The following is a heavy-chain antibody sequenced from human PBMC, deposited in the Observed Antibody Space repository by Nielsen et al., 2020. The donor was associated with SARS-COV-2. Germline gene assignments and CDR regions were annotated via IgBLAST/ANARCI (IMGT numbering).Heavy chain of an antibody. CDR3: ARGTLYGSGSYSYYFDY. D-gene: IGHD3-10*01. V-gene: IGHV4-4*02. Sequence: SETLSLTCAVSGGSISSSNWWSWVRQPPGKGLEWIGEIYHSGSTNYNPSLKSRVTISVDKSKNQFSLKLSSVTAADTAVYYCARGTLYGSGSYSYYFDYWGQGTLVTVSS. J-gene: IGHJ4*02. CDR2: IYHSGST. CDR1: GGSISSSNW.